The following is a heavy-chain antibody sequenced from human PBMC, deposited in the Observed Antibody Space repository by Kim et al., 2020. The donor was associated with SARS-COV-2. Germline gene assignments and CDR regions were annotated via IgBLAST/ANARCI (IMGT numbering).Heavy chain of an antibody. Sequence: GGSLRLSCAASGFTFSGYAMSWVRQAPGKGLEWVSSISAIGGSTYYADSVKGRFTISRDNSKNTLYLQMNSLRAEDTAVYFCAKAGASLSGSSTGYTSSGMDVWGQGTTVTVSS. V-gene: IGHV3-23*01. D-gene: IGHD2-2*01. CDR3: AKAGASLSGSSTGYTSSGMDV. J-gene: IGHJ6*02. CDR2: ISAIGGST. CDR1: GFTFSGYA.